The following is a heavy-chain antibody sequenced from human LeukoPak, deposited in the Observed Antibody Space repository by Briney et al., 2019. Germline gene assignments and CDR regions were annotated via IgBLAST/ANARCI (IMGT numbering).Heavy chain of an antibody. CDR3: VRDFGGNSGWFDP. CDR1: GYTFTSYD. Sequence: ASVKVSCKASGYTFTSYDINWVRQATGQGLEWVGWMSPNSDNTGYAQKFQGRVTMTRDTSIGTAYMELSSLTSEDTAVYYCVRDFGGNSGWFDPWGQGTLVTVSS. V-gene: IGHV1-8*01. CDR2: MSPNSDNT. J-gene: IGHJ5*02. D-gene: IGHD4-23*01.